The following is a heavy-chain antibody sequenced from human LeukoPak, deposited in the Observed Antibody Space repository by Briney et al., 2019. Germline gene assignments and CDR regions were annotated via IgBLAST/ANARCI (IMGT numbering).Heavy chain of an antibody. J-gene: IGHJ6*02. CDR3: ARLYDSSGYYTPYYYYGMDV. CDR1: GGSISSYY. CDR2: IYYSGST. V-gene: IGHV4-59*01. Sequence: SETLSLTCTVSGGSISSYYWSWIRQPPGKGLEWIGYIYYSGSTNYNPSLKSRVTTSVDTSKNQFSLKLSSVTAADTAVYYCARLYDSSGYYTPYYYYGMDVWGQGTTVTVSS. D-gene: IGHD3-22*01.